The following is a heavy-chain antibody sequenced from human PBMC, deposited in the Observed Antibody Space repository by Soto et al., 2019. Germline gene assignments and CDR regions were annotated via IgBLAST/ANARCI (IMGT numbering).Heavy chain of an antibody. Sequence: ASVKVSCQASGYTFTGHYMHWVRQAPGQGLEWMGWINPNSGGTNYAQKFQGWVTMTRDTSISTAYMELSRLRSDDTAVYYCARQLLQPGASMDVWGQGTTVTVSS. D-gene: IGHD5-18*01. J-gene: IGHJ6*02. V-gene: IGHV1-2*04. CDR3: ARQLLQPGASMDV. CDR2: INPNSGGT. CDR1: GYTFTGHY.